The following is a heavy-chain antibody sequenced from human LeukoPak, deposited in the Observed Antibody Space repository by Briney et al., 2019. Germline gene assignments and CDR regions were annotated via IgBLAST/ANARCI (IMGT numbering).Heavy chain of an antibody. CDR3: TRDLTILTSYYRLGY. Sequence: PGGSLRLSCTGSGFTFGDYAMSWVRQGPGKGLEWVGFIRSKGYGGTPEYAASVKGRFTISRDDSRSIAYLQMNSLKTEDTAVYYCTRDLTILTSYYRLGYWGQGTLVTVSS. J-gene: IGHJ4*02. CDR2: IRSKGYGGTP. CDR1: GFTFGDYA. D-gene: IGHD3-9*01. V-gene: IGHV3-49*04.